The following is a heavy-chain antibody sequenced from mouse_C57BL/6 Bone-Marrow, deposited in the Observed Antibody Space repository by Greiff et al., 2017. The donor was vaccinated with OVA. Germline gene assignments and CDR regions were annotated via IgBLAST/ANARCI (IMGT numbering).Heavy chain of an antibody. V-gene: IGHV1-62-2*01. CDR2: FYPGSGSI. Sequence: VQLQESGAELVKPGASVKLSCKASGYTFTEYTIHWVKQRSGQGLEWIGWFYPGSGSIKYNEKFKDKATLTADKSSSTVYMELSRLTSEDSAVYFCARHEEDYYGSSYHYAMDYWGQGTSVTVSS. CDR1: GYTFTEYT. CDR3: ARHEEDYYGSSYHYAMDY. J-gene: IGHJ4*01. D-gene: IGHD1-1*01.